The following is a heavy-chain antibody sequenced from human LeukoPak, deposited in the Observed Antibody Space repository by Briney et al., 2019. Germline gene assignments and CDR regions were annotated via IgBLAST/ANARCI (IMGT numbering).Heavy chain of an antibody. CDR3: SEGYFEPFDH. CDR1: GVSVSASH. Sequence: SETLSLTCNVSGVSVSASHWNWIRQRPGKGLEWIGCLSYTGKTDYNPSLKSRVSISLGSSNNHFSLKLTSVTAADTAVYYCSEGYFEPFDHWGQGILVTVSS. J-gene: IGHJ4*02. CDR2: LSYTGKT. D-gene: IGHD2/OR15-2a*01. V-gene: IGHV4-59*02.